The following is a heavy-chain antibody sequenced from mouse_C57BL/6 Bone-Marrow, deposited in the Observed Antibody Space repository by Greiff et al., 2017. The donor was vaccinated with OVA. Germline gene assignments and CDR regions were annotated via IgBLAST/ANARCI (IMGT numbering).Heavy chain of an antibody. J-gene: IGHJ4*01. V-gene: IGHV1-69*01. CDR2: IDPSDSYT. D-gene: IGHD2-3*01. CDR1: GYTFTSYW. Sequence: QVQLQQPGAELVMPGASVKLSCKASGYTFTSYWMNWVKQRPGQGLEWIGEIDPSDSYTNYNQKFKGKSTLTVDKSSSTAYMQLSSLTSEDSAVYYCARLYDGYYEAMDYWGQGTSVTVSS. CDR3: ARLYDGYYEAMDY.